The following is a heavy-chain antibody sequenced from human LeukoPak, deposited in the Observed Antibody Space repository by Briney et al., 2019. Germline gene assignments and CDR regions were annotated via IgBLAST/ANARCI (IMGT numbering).Heavy chain of an antibody. CDR2: IFGSGGNP. CDR1: GFTFGSHA. Sequence: PGGSLRLSCEASGFTFGSHAMCWVRQAPGKGLEWVAGIFGSGGNPHYADPVKGRFTISRDNSRNTVYLQINSLRAEDTAVYYCGKTTVGYSSGQKPAWPVDYWGQGTLVTVSS. D-gene: IGHD5-18*01. CDR3: GKTTVGYSSGQKPAWPVDY. V-gene: IGHV3-23*01. J-gene: IGHJ4*02.